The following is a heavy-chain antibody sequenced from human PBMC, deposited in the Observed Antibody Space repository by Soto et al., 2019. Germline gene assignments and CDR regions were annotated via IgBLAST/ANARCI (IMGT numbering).Heavy chain of an antibody. CDR1: GFTFSSYA. CDR3: AKDYRNYYDSSGYYMIPYFQH. V-gene: IGHV3-23*01. J-gene: IGHJ1*01. Sequence: QPGGSLRLSCAASGFTFSSYAMSWVRQAPGKGLEWVSAISGSGGSTYYADSVKGRFTISRDNSKNTLYLQMNSLRAEDTAVYYCAKDYRNYYDSSGYYMIPYFQHWGQGTLVTVPQ. CDR2: ISGSGGST. D-gene: IGHD3-22*01.